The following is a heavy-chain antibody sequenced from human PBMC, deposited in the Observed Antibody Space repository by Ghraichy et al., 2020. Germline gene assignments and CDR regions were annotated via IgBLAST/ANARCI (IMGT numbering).Heavy chain of an antibody. CDR1: GFSVGTNY. Sequence: GGSLRLSCAASGFSVGTNYMSWVRQAPGKGLEWVSVIYSCDSTYYADPVKGRFTISRHTSKNTLYLQMNSLRPEDTAVYYCSRDRGQGYCSSTSCYAGAFDIWGKGTMVTVSS. V-gene: IGHV3-53*04. CDR2: IYSCDST. J-gene: IGHJ3*02. CDR3: SRDRGQGYCSSTSCYAGAFDI. D-gene: IGHD2-2*01.